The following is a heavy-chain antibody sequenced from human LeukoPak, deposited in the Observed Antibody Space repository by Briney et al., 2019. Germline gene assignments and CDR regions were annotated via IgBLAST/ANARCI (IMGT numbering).Heavy chain of an antibody. D-gene: IGHD3-16*01. J-gene: IGHJ6*02. CDR3: ARDRLHYYGHNYYYYGMDV. Sequence: SETLSLTCTVSGGSISSGGYYWSWIRQHPGKGLEWIGYIYYSGSTYYNPSLKSRVTISVDTSKNQFSLKLSSVTAADTAVYYCARDRLHYYGHNYYYYGMDVWGQGTTVTVSS. V-gene: IGHV4-31*03. CDR1: GGSISSGGYY. CDR2: IYYSGST.